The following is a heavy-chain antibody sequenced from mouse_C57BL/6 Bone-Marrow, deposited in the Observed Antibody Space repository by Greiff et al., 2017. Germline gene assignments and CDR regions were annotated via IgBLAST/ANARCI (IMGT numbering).Heavy chain of an antibody. Sequence: DVMLVESGEGLVKPGGSLKLSCAASGFTFSSYAMSWVRQTPEKRLEWVAYISSGGDYIYYADTVKGRFTISRDNARNTLYLQMSSLKSEDTAMYYCTRDYYGYEGFAYWGQGTLVTVSA. D-gene: IGHD2-2*01. J-gene: IGHJ3*01. CDR3: TRDYYGYEGFAY. V-gene: IGHV5-9-1*02. CDR2: ISSGGDYI. CDR1: GFTFSSYA.